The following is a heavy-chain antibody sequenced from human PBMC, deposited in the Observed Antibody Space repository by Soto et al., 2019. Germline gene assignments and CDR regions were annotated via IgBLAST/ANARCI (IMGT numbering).Heavy chain of an antibody. Sequence: GGSLRLSCAASGFTFSSYAMSWVRQAPGKGREWVSLISGSGGSTYYADSGKGRFTISRDNSKNPLYLQMNSLRAEDTAVDYCAKDRLYGSGSYDAFDIWGQGTMVTVSS. CDR1: GFTFSSYA. V-gene: IGHV3-23*01. J-gene: IGHJ3*02. CDR2: ISGSGGST. CDR3: AKDRLYGSGSYDAFDI. D-gene: IGHD3-10*01.